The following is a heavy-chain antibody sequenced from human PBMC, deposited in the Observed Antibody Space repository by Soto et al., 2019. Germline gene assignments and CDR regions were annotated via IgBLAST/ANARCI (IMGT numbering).Heavy chain of an antibody. CDR1: GFIFTDWF. V-gene: IGHV1-46*01. CDR3: AKEGAIPGEVDA. CDR2: INTSGGNS. Sequence: HLAQSGPEVKRPGASVKISCKASGFIFTDWFMYWVRQAPGQGPEWMGMINTSGGNSIYSQKFQDRVTMTRDTSTSTLYVELSSLTSADTAVYYCAKEGAIPGEVDAWGQGTLVTVSS. J-gene: IGHJ1*01. D-gene: IGHD2-21*01.